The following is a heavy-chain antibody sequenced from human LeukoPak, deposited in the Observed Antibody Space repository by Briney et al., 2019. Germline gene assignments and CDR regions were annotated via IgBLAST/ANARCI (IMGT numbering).Heavy chain of an antibody. D-gene: IGHD3-9*01. J-gene: IGHJ4*02. Sequence: SETLSLTCTVSGGSLSSYYWSWIRQPPGKGLEWIGYIYYSGNTNYNPSLKSRVTISVDTSKNQFSLKLSSVTAADTAVYYCARRGRYDILTGYYTNYYFDYWGQGTLVTVSS. CDR2: IYYSGNT. CDR3: ARRGRYDILTGYYTNYYFDY. V-gene: IGHV4-59*01. CDR1: GGSLSSYY.